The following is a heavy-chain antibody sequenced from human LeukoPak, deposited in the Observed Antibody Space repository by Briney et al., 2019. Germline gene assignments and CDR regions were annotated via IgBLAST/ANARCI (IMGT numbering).Heavy chain of an antibody. D-gene: IGHD6-19*01. J-gene: IGHJ4*01. Sequence: GGSLRLSCAAPGFTFSNSAMSWVRQTPGKGLEWVSTLSGSGITTYYADSVKGRFTISRDNSKNTLYLQMNSLRAEDTAVYYCAKGIYSSGWSYFDYWGHGTLVTVSS. CDR3: AKGIYSSGWSYFDY. CDR1: GFTFSNSA. CDR2: LSGSGITT. V-gene: IGHV3-23*01.